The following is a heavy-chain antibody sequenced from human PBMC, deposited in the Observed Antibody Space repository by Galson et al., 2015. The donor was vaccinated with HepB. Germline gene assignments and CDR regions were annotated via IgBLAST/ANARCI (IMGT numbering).Heavy chain of an antibody. CDR2: ISGSGGST. Sequence: SLRLSCAASGFTFSSYAMSWVRQAPGKGLEWVSAISGSGGSTYYADSVKGRFTISRDNSKNTLYLQMNSLRAEDTAVYYCAKARRYWEEYYDSSGYYPRLYYFDYWGQGTLVTVSS. J-gene: IGHJ4*02. CDR3: AKARRYWEEYYDSSGYYPRLYYFDY. D-gene: IGHD3-22*01. V-gene: IGHV3-23*01. CDR1: GFTFSSYA.